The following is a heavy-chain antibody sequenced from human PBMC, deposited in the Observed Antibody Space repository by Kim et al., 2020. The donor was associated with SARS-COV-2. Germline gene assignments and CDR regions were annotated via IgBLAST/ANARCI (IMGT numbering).Heavy chain of an antibody. V-gene: IGHV3-30*18. Sequence: GGSLRLSCAASGFTFSSYGMHWVRQAPGKGLEWVAVISYDGSNKYYADSVKGRFTISRDNSKNTLYLQMNSLRAEDTAVYYCAKVEYSASYFDYWGQGT. CDR2: ISYDGSNK. CDR1: GFTFSSYG. D-gene: IGHD6-6*01. J-gene: IGHJ4*02. CDR3: AKVEYSASYFDY.